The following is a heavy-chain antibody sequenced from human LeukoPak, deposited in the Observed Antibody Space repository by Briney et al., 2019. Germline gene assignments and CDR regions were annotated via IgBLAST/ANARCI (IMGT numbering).Heavy chain of an antibody. CDR3: ARDRIAVAGNYFDY. CDR1: GGSISSSSYY. CDR2: IYYSGST. V-gene: IGHV4-39*07. D-gene: IGHD6-19*01. J-gene: IGHJ4*02. Sequence: SSETLSLTCTVSGGSISSSSYYWGWIRQPPGKGLEWIGSIYYSGSTYYNPSLKSRVTISVDTSKNQFSLKLSSVTAADTAVYYCARDRIAVAGNYFDYWGQGTLVTVSS.